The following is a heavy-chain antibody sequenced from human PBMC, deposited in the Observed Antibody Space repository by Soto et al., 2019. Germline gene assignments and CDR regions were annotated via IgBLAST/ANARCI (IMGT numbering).Heavy chain of an antibody. V-gene: IGHV4-4*07. J-gene: IGHJ6*02. CDR2: IYTSGST. D-gene: IGHD1-26*01. CDR3: ARDGRELLGAYYYYGMDV. CDR1: GGSISSYY. Sequence: PPETLSLTCTVSGGSISSYYWSWIRQPAGKGLEWIGRIYTSGSTNYNPSLKSRVTMSVDTSKNQFSLKLSSVTAADTAVYYCARDGRELLGAYYYYGMDVWGQGTTVTVSS.